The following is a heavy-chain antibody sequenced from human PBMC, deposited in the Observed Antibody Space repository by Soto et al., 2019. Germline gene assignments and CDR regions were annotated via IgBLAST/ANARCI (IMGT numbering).Heavy chain of an antibody. V-gene: IGHV3-9*01. Sequence: GGSLRLSCAASGFTFDDYAMHWVRQAPGKGLEWVSGISWNSGSIGYADSVKGRFTISRDNAKNSLYLQMNSLRAEDTALYYCAKDISSYYDSSGHLGYWGQGTLVTVSS. D-gene: IGHD3-22*01. J-gene: IGHJ4*02. CDR2: ISWNSGSI. CDR1: GFTFDDYA. CDR3: AKDISSYYDSSGHLGY.